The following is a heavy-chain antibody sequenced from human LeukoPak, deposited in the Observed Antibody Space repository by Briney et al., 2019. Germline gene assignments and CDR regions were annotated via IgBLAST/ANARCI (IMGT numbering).Heavy chain of an antibody. CDR3: ATFSPQYYDSSGYYYYPRWFDP. CDR1: GYTFTSYG. J-gene: IGHJ5*02. Sequence: GASVKVSCKASGYTFTSYGISWVRQAPGKGLEWMGGFDPEDGETIYAQKFQGRVTMTEDTSTDTAYMELSSLRSEDTAVYYCATFSPQYYDSSGYYYYPRWFDPWGQGTLVTVSS. CDR2: FDPEDGET. V-gene: IGHV1-24*01. D-gene: IGHD3-22*01.